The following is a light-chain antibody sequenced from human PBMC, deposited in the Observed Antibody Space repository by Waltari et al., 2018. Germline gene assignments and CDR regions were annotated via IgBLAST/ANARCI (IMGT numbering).Light chain of an antibody. CDR2: QDR. J-gene: IGLJ2*01. V-gene: IGLV3-1*01. CDR3: QAWDSSTHVV. Sequence: SYELTQPPSVSVSPGQTASIPCSGDKLGDQYACWYQQKPGQSPVLVIYQDRKRPSGLPERFSGSNSGNTATLTISGTQAMDEADYYCQAWDSSTHVVFGGGTKLTVL. CDR1: KLGDQY.